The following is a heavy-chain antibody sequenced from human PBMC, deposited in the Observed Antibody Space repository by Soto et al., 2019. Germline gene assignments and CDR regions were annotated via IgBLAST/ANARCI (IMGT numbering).Heavy chain of an antibody. V-gene: IGHV1-69*13. CDR3: ARDKKPAAIRYYYYGMDV. D-gene: IGHD2-2*01. CDR1: GGTFSSYA. J-gene: IGHJ6*02. CDR2: IIPIFGTA. Sequence: GASVKVSFKASGGTFSSYAISWVRQAPGQGLEWMGGIIPIFGTANYAQKFQGRVTITADESTSTAYMELSSLRSEDTAVYYCARDKKPAAIRYYYYGMDVWGQGTTVTVSS.